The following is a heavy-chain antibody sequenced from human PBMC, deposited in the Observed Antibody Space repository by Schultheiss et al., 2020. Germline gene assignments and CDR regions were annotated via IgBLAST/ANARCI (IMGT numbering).Heavy chain of an antibody. CDR1: GGSISSYY. CDR3: ARAAYDSSGYYSEEGGWFDY. J-gene: IGHJ4*02. D-gene: IGHD3-22*01. V-gene: IGHV4-59*01. CDR2: IYYSGST. Sequence: SETLSLTCTVSGGSISSYYWSWIRQPPGKGLEWIGYIYYSGSTNYNPSLKSRVTISVDTSKNQFSLKLSSVTAADTAVYYCARAAYDSSGYYSEEGGWFDYWGQGTLVTVFS.